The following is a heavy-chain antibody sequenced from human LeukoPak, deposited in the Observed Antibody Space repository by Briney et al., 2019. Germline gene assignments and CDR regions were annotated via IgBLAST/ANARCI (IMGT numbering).Heavy chain of an antibody. CDR3: TSNYGDYVGSLYYYYYMDV. V-gene: IGHV3-15*01. D-gene: IGHD4-17*01. CDR1: GFTFINAW. CDR2: IKSKTDGGTT. J-gene: IGHJ6*03. Sequence: GGSLRLSCAASGFTFINAWMAWVRQAPGKGLEWVGRIKSKTDGGTTDYAAPVKGRFTISRDDSKNTLYLQMNSLKTEDTAVYYCTSNYGDYVGSLYYYYYMDVWDKGTTVTISS.